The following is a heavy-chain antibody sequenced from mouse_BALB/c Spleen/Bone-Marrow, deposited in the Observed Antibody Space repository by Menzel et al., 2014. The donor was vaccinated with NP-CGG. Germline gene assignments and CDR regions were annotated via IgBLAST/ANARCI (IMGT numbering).Heavy chain of an antibody. J-gene: IGHJ3*01. D-gene: IGHD3-1*01. Sequence: EVKLMESGPELVKPGASVKMSCKASGYTFTDYYMKWVKQSHGKNLEWIGDINPNNGDTFYNQKFKGMATLTVDTSSSTAYMQLNSLTSEDSAVYYCVTKGSSGYGLFAYWGQGTLVTVSA. CDR1: GYTFTDYY. V-gene: IGHV1-26*01. CDR3: VTKGSSGYGLFAY. CDR2: INPNNGDT.